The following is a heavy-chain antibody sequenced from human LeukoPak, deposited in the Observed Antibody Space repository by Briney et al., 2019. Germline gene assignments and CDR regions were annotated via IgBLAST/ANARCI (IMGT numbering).Heavy chain of an antibody. J-gene: IGHJ4*02. CDR1: GFTVSSNH. V-gene: IGHV3-53*01. D-gene: IGHD1-1*01. CDR3: ARGPAGYN. CDR2: IYSGGST. Sequence: GGSLRLSCAASGFTVSSNHMSWVRQAPGKGLEWVSVIYSGGSTDYADSVKGRFTISRDILKNTLYLQMNSLRAEDTAVYYCARGPAGYNWGQGTLVTVS.